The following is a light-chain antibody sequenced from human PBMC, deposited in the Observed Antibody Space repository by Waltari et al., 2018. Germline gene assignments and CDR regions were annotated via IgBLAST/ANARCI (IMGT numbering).Light chain of an antibody. CDR1: QSVGRS. V-gene: IGKV3-20*01. J-gene: IGKJ1*01. Sequence: EIVLTQSPGTLSLSPGERATLSCRASQSVGRSLAWYQQQPGQAPRLLIYGASNRAAGIPDRLSSSGSGTDCSLTISRLETEDFVVDYCQHYVRLPATFGQGTKVEIK. CDR3: QHYVRLPAT. CDR2: GAS.